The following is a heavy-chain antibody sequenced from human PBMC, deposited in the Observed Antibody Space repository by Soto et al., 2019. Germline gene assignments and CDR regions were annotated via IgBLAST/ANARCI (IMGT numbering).Heavy chain of an antibody. V-gene: IGHV4-34*01. CDR1: GGSFSGYY. CDR3: ARFMVRGVSNWYFDL. J-gene: IGHJ2*01. D-gene: IGHD3-10*01. Sequence: QVQLQQWGAGLLKPSETLSLTCAVYGGSFSGYYWSWIRQPPGKGLEWIGEINHSGSTNYNPSLKSRVTISVDTSKNQFSLKLSFVTAADTAVYYCARFMVRGVSNWYFDLWGRGTLVTVSS. CDR2: INHSGST.